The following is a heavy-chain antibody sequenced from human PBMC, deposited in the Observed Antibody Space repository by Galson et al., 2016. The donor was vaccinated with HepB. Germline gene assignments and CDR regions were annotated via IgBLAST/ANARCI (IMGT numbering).Heavy chain of an antibody. V-gene: IGHV3-23*01. CDR3: AKDGRAFDFWTHFDY. Sequence: SLRLSCAASGSTFHNYGMIWVRQAPGKGPEWVSGIRGSGGTTYYADSVKGRFTISRDDSKNTLFLQMNILSAEDTAVYYCAKDGRAFDFWTHFDYWGQGALVTVSP. J-gene: IGHJ4*02. CDR2: IRGSGGTT. D-gene: IGHD3/OR15-3a*01. CDR1: GSTFHNYG.